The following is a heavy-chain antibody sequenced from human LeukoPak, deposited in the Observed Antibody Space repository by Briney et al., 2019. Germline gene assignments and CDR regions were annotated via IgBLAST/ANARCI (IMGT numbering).Heavy chain of an antibody. CDR2: INHSGST. V-gene: IGHV4-34*01. D-gene: IGHD6-19*01. Sequence: KSSETLSLTCAVYGGSFSGYYWSWIRQPPGKGLEWIGEINHSGSTNYNPSLKSRVTISVDTSKNQFSLKLSSVTAADTAVYYCARAGEQWLVRNWFDPWGQGTLVTVSS. CDR3: ARAGEQWLVRNWFDP. CDR1: GGSFSGYY. J-gene: IGHJ5*02.